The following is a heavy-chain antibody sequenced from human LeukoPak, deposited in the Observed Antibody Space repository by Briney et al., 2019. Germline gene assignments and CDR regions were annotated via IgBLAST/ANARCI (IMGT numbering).Heavy chain of an antibody. J-gene: IGHJ4*02. CDR2: ISGSGGST. Sequence: GGSLRLSCAASGFTFSVAAMTWVRQAPGKGLEWVSAISGSGGSTYYADSVKGRFTISRDNSKNTLYLQMNSLRAEDTAVYYCAKDRMGYSSSWYSTPVDYWGQGTLVTVSS. CDR1: GFTFSVAA. V-gene: IGHV3-23*01. CDR3: AKDRMGYSSSWYSTPVDY. D-gene: IGHD6-13*01.